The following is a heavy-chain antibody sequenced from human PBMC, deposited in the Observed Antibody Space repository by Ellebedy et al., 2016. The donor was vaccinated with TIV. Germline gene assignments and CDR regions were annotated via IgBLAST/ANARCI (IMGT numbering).Heavy chain of an antibody. V-gene: IGHV4-39*01. J-gene: IGHJ5*02. CDR2: IYYSGST. CDR1: GGSISSSSYY. CDR3: ARVEIAVAGRAVWFNP. Sequence: GSLRLSXTVSGGSISSSSYYWGWIRQPPGKGLEWIGSIYYSGSTYYNPSLKSRVTISVDTSKNQFSLKLSSVTAADTAVYYCARVEIAVAGRAVWFNPWGQGTLVTVSS. D-gene: IGHD6-19*01.